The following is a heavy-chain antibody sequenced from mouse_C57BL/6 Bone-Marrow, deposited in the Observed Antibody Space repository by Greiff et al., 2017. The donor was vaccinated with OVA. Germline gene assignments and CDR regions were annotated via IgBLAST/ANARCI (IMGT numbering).Heavy chain of an antibody. J-gene: IGHJ4*01. V-gene: IGHV1-55*01. D-gene: IGHD3-2*02. CDR3: ARSPQLRLPSYYAMDD. Sequence: QVQLQQSGAELVKPGASVKMSCKASGYTFTSYWITWVKQRPGQGLEWIGDIYPGSGSTNYNEKFKSKATLTVDTSSSTAYMQLSSLTSEDSAVYYRARSPQLRLPSYYAMDDWGPGTSVTVSS. CDR1: GYTFTSYW. CDR2: IYPGSGST.